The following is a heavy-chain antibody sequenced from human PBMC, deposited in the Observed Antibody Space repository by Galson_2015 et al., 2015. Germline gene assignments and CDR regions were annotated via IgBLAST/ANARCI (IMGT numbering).Heavy chain of an antibody. D-gene: IGHD3-22*01. V-gene: IGHV3-23*01. J-gene: IGHJ4*02. CDR3: AKGGPRPYYYDSRGYSVDY. CDR2: ISGSGGST. CDR1: GFTFSSYA. Sequence: SLRLSCAASGFTFSSYAMSWVRQAPGKGLEWVSAISGSGGSTYYADSVKGRFTISRDNSKNTLYLQMNSLGAEDTAVYYCAKGGPRPYYYDSRGYSVDYWGQGTLVTVSS.